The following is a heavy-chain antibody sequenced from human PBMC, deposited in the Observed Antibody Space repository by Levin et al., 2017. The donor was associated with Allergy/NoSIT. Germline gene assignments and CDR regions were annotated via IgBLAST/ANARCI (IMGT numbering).Heavy chain of an antibody. CDR1: GFTFSSYG. CDR3: ARDSGPFYYDSSGIFGD. D-gene: IGHD3-22*01. J-gene: IGHJ4*02. CDR2: IWYDGSNK. Sequence: GESLKISCAASGFTFSSYGMHWVRQAPGKGLEWGAVIWYDGSNKYYADSVKGRFTISRDNSKNTLYLQMNSLRAEDTAVYYCARDSGPFYYDSSGIFGDWGQGTLVTVSS. V-gene: IGHV3-33*01.